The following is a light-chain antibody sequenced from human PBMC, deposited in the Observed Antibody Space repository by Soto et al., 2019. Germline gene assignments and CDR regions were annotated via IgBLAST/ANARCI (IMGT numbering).Light chain of an antibody. CDR1: SSDVGGYNY. Sequence: QSVLTQPASVSGSPGQSITISCTGTSSDVGGYNYVSWYQQHPGKAPKLIIYEISNRPSGVSNRFSGSKSGNTASLTISGLQAEDEDDYYCNSYTTSSTLVFGTGTKLTVL. V-gene: IGLV2-14*01. CDR2: EIS. CDR3: NSYTTSSTLV. J-gene: IGLJ1*01.